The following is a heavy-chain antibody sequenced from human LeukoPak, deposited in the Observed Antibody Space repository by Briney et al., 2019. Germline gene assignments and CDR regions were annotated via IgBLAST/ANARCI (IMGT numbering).Heavy chain of an antibody. CDR2: ISYDGSNK. CDR3: AREGTLVTMIVVASYYFDY. Sequence: PGGSLRLSCAASGFTFSSYAMHWVRQAPGKGLEWVAVISYDGSNKYYADSVKGRFTISRDNSKNTLYLQMNSLRAEDTAVYYCAREGTLVTMIVVASYYFDYWGQGTLVTVSS. D-gene: IGHD3-22*01. CDR1: GFTFSSYA. V-gene: IGHV3-30-3*01. J-gene: IGHJ4*02.